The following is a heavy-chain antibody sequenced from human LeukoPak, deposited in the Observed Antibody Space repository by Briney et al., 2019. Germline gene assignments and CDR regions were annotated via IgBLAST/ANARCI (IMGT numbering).Heavy chain of an antibody. CDR1: GFTFSSYW. CDR3: AKTVIDTTHFDF. CDR2: ISGGGRTT. D-gene: IGHD1-1*01. Sequence: GGSLRLSCVVSGFTFSSYWMSWVRQAPGMGLEWVSAISGGGRTTYYGDSVKGRFTVSRDNSKNTLYLQMNSLRAEDTAVYYCAKTVIDTTHFDFWGQGTLVTVS. J-gene: IGHJ4*02. V-gene: IGHV3-23*01.